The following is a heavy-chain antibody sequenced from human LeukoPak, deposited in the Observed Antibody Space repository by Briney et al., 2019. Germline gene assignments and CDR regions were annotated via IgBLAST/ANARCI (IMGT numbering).Heavy chain of an antibody. V-gene: IGHV3-30-3*01. J-gene: IGHJ4*02. CDR1: GFTFSSYT. CDR2: ISYDGSNK. Sequence: GGSLRLSCAASGFTFSSYTMHWVRQAPGKGLEWVAVISYDGSNKYYADSVKGRFTISRDNSKNTLYLQMNSLRAEDTAVYYCARGSYDFWSGYSLFDYWGQGTLVTVSS. D-gene: IGHD3-3*01. CDR3: ARGSYDFWSGYSLFDY.